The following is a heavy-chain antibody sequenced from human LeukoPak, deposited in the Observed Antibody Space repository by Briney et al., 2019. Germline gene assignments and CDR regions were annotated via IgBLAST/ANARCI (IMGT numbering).Heavy chain of an antibody. V-gene: IGHV4-59*01. CDR3: ATSYYGSSPNWFDP. CDR2: IYYSGST. CDR1: GGSISSYY. D-gene: IGHD3-22*01. J-gene: IGHJ5*02. Sequence: SETLSLTCTVSGGSISSYYWSWIRQPPGKGLEWIGYIYYSGSTNYNPSLKSRVTISLDTSKNQFSLKLTSVTDADTAVYYCATSYYGSSPNWFDPWGQGTLVTVSP.